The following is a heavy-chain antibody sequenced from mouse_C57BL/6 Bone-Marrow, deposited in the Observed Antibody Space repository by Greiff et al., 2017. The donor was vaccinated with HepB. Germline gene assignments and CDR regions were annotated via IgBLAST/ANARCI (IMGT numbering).Heavy chain of an antibody. CDR3: ARGNYDYFDY. CDR1: GFNIKDYY. V-gene: IGHV14-2*01. D-gene: IGHD2-1*01. CDR2: IDPEDGET. J-gene: IGHJ2*01. Sequence: EVKLQESGAELVKPGASVKLSCTASGFNIKDYYMHWVKQRTEQGLEWIGRIDPEDGETKYAPKFQGKATITADTTSNTAYLQISSLTSEDTAVYYCARGNYDYFDYWGQGTTLTVSS.